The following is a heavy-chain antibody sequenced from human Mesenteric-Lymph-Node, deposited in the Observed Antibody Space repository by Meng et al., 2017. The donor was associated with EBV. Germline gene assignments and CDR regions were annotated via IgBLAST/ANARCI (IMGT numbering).Heavy chain of an antibody. D-gene: IGHD4-17*01. Sequence: GQRQESGPGLVKPSETLSLTCTVSGGSVSSGSHYWSWVRQPAGKELEWIGYIYHTGSTYYNPSLKSRVTISIDTSKNQFSLKLSSVTAADTTVYFCARGFGDNNNWFGPWGQGTLVTVSS. V-gene: IGHV4-61*01. CDR2: IYHTGST. CDR3: ARGFGDNNNWFGP. CDR1: GGSVSSGSHY. J-gene: IGHJ5*02.